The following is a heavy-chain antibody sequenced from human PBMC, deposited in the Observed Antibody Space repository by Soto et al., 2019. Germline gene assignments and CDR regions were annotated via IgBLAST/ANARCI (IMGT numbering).Heavy chain of an antibody. V-gene: IGHV1-69*01. CDR1: AGTLISYS. J-gene: IGHJ5*02. CDR2: IIPISATP. CDR3: ARVGAWRMMTYYDFWSGNQDHHGGPNWFDP. Sequence: SVKVSGPVYAGTLISYSIRWVRHAPGQGLELMGGIIPISATPNYAQNFQGRVTISADGSTNTAYMELSSLRSEDTAVYYCARVGAWRMMTYYDFWSGNQDHHGGPNWFDPWGQGTLVTVS. D-gene: IGHD3-3*01.